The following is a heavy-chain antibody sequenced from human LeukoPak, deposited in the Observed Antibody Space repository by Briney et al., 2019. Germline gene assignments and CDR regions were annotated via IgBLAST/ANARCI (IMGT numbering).Heavy chain of an antibody. CDR3: ARGRGADYGGNSGYFDY. CDR2: ISYDGSNK. Sequence: GGSLRLSCAASGFTFSSYGMHWVRQAPGKGLEWVAVISYDGSNKYYADSVKGRFTISRDNPKNTLYVQMNSLRAEDTAVYYCARGRGADYGGNSGYFDYWGQGTLVTVSS. J-gene: IGHJ4*02. CDR1: GFTFSSYG. V-gene: IGHV3-30*03. D-gene: IGHD4-23*01.